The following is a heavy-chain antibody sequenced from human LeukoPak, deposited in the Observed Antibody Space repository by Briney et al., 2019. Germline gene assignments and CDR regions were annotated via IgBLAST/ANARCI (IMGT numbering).Heavy chain of an antibody. Sequence: PSETLSLTCAVYGGSFSGYYWSWIRQPPGKGLEWIGEINHSGSTNYNPSLKSRVTISVDTSKNQFSLKLSSVTAADTAVYYCARGGSDIVVVVAATANWFDPWGRGTLVTVSS. CDR3: ARGGSDIVVVVAATANWFDP. CDR1: GGSFSGYY. V-gene: IGHV4-34*01. D-gene: IGHD2-15*01. CDR2: INHSGST. J-gene: IGHJ5*02.